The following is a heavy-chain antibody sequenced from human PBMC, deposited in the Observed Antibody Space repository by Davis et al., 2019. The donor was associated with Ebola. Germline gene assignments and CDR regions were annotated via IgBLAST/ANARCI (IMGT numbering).Heavy chain of an antibody. CDR3: AREATMVRGGGWFDP. CDR1: AYTSSSYG. CDR2: ISAYNGNT. D-gene: IGHD3-10*01. V-gene: IGHV1-18*01. Sequence: AASALVSCKASAYTSSSYGISRVRQAPGQGLEWMGWISAYNGNTNYAQKLQGRVTMTTDTSTSTAYMELRSLRSDDTAVYYCAREATMVRGGGWFDPWGQGTLVTVSS. J-gene: IGHJ5*02.